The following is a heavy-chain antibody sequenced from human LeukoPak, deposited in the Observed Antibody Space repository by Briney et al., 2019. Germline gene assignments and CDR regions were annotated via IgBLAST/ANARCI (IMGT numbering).Heavy chain of an antibody. J-gene: IGHJ4*02. CDR1: GFTFSSYA. CDR2: ISSSAHST. Sequence: GGSLRLSCSASGFTFSSYAMSWVRQGPGKGLEWVSAISSSAHSTYYADSVKGRFTISRDNSKGSLHLQMNSLRVEDTAVYYCARRTLVLRYFDWSITHWGQGTLVTVSS. V-gene: IGHV3-23*01. D-gene: IGHD3-9*01. CDR3: ARRTLVLRYFDWSITH.